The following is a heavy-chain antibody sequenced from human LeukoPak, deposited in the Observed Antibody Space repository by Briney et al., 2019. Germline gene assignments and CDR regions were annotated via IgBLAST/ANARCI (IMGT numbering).Heavy chain of an antibody. Sequence: SETLSLTCTVSGGSISSYYWSWIRQPPGKGLEWIGYIYYSGSTNYNPSLKSRVTISVDTSKNQFSLKLSSVTAADTAVYYCARTYYDFWSGRNWFDPWGQGTLVTVSS. CDR1: GGSISSYY. D-gene: IGHD3-3*01. J-gene: IGHJ5*02. V-gene: IGHV4-59*01. CDR2: IYYSGST. CDR3: ARTYYDFWSGRNWFDP.